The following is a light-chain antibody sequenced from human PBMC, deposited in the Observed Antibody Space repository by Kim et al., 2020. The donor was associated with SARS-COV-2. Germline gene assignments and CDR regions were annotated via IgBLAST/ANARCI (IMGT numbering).Light chain of an antibody. Sequence: ASIKLTRTLSSGQKINAIAWQQQQPEKGPRYVVAVKSDDSHSRGGGVPSRYSGSSSGARRYLTISSLQSEDEADYDCETWGTGIWVFGGGTKLTVL. CDR1: SGQKINA. J-gene: IGLJ3*02. V-gene: IGLV4-69*01. CDR3: ETWGTGIWV. CDR2: VKSDDSH.